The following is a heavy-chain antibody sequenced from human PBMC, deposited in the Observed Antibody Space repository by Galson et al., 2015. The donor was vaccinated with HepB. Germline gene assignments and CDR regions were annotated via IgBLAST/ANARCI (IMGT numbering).Heavy chain of an antibody. V-gene: IGHV3-23*01. CDR1: GFTFSSYA. CDR2: ISGSGGST. Sequence: SLRLSCAASGFTFSSYAMSWVRQAPGKGLEWVSAISGSGGSTYYADSVKGRFTISRDNSKNTLYLQMNSLRAEDTAVYYCAKDVSLVSDAFDIWGQGTMVTVSS. CDR3: AKDVSLVSDAFDI. J-gene: IGHJ3*02. D-gene: IGHD3-22*01.